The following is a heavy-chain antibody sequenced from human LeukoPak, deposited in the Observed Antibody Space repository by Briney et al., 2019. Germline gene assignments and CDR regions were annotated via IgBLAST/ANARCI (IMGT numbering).Heavy chain of an antibody. CDR3: ARGARGSGTASDY. D-gene: IGHD3-10*01. V-gene: IGHV3-74*01. J-gene: IGHJ4*02. CDR2: INSDGSST. CDR1: GFTFSSYW. Sequence: PGGSLRISCATSGFTFSSYWMHWVRQAPGKGLVWVSRINSDGSSTNYADSVKGRFTISRDNAKNTLHLQMNSLRAEDTAVYYCARGARGSGTASDYWGQGTLVTVSS.